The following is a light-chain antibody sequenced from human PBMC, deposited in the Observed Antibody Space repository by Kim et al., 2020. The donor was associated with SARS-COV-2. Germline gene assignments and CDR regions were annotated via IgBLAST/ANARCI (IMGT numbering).Light chain of an antibody. V-gene: IGLV6-57*01. Sequence: GKTVTISCSRSSGSIASNYVQWYQQRPGISPTTVIYEDNQRPSGVPDRFSGSIDSSSNSASLTISGLKTEDEADYYCQSYDSSLWVFGGGTQLTVL. CDR3: QSYDSSLWV. J-gene: IGLJ3*02. CDR2: EDN. CDR1: SGSIASNY.